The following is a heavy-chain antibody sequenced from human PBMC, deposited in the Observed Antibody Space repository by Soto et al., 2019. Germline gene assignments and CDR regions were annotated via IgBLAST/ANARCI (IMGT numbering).Heavy chain of an antibody. Sequence: GASVEVSCKSCGYTFTSYGVSWLQQAPGQGLEWMGWISAYNGNTNYAQKLQGRVTMTTDTSTSTAYMELRSLRSDDTAVYYCARDLVFGRPVHPTSLYYRAFDYWGQGTLVTVSS. CDR3: ARDLVFGRPVHPTSLYYRAFDY. D-gene: IGHD3-22*01. J-gene: IGHJ4*02. V-gene: IGHV1-18*01. CDR1: GYTFTSYG. CDR2: ISAYNGNT.